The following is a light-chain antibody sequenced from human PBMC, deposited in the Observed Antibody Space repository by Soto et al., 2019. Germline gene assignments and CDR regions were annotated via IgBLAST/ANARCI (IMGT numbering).Light chain of an antibody. CDR3: QQYNNWPFT. V-gene: IGKV3-15*01. CDR1: QSVSSN. Sequence: EIVMTQSPATLSLSPGERATLSCRASQSVSSNLAWYQQKPGQAPRLLIFGASTRATGIPARFSGSGSGTESTLTISSLQSEDFAVYYCQQYNNWPFTFGPGTKVDIK. CDR2: GAS. J-gene: IGKJ3*01.